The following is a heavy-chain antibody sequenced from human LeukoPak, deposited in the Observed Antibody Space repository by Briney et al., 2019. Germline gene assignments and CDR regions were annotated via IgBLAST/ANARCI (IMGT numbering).Heavy chain of an antibody. V-gene: IGHV1-69*05. D-gene: IGHD4-17*01. J-gene: IGHJ6*03. CDR2: TISIFGAT. CDR3: AGGDPFNYYMDV. Sequence: SVKVSCKASGGTFSGHAISWVRQAPGQGLEWMGGTISIFGATNYTQRFQGRITITTDESTTTAYMELTSLRSEDTAVYFCAGGDPFNYYMDVWGKGTSVTVFS. CDR1: GGTFSGHA.